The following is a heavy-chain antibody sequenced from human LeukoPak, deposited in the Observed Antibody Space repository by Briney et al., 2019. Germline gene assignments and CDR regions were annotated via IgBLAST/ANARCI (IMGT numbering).Heavy chain of an antibody. Sequence: GGSLRLSCAASGFTFGSYEMNWVRQAPGKGLEWVSAISGSGSSTYYAASVKGRFTISRDNSKNSLYLQMNSLRAEDTAEYYCATSYINSSSWYGPYFAYWGQGVLVTVSS. CDR3: ATSYINSSSWYGPYFAY. CDR1: GFTFGSYE. V-gene: IGHV3-23*01. D-gene: IGHD6-13*01. CDR2: ISGSGSST. J-gene: IGHJ4*02.